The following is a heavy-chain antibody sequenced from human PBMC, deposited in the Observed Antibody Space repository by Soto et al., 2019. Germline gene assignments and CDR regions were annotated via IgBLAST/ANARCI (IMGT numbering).Heavy chain of an antibody. CDR3: AREGGRYCSGGSCQVDY. J-gene: IGHJ4*02. Sequence: QLQLQESGPGLVKPSETLSLTCTVSGGSITSSSYYWGWIRQPPGKGLEWIGSIYYSGNTYYTPSLKTRVTISVDTSKNQFYLKLSSVTAADTAVYYCAREGGRYCSGGSCQVDYWGQGTLVTVSS. V-gene: IGHV4-39*02. D-gene: IGHD2-15*01. CDR1: GGSITSSSYY. CDR2: IYYSGNT.